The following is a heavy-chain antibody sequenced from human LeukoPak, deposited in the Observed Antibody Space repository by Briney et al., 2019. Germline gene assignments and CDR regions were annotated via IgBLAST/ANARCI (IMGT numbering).Heavy chain of an antibody. J-gene: IGHJ6*03. Sequence: SETLSLTCTVSGGSISSYYWSWIRQPAGKGLEWIGRIYTSGSTNYNPSLKSRVTISVDTSKNQFSLKLSSVTAADTAVYYCARGPYYDFWSGYYLGYYYYYMDAWGKGTTVTVSS. CDR2: IYTSGST. CDR1: GGSISSYY. D-gene: IGHD3-3*01. V-gene: IGHV4-4*07. CDR3: ARGPYYDFWSGYYLGYYYYYMDA.